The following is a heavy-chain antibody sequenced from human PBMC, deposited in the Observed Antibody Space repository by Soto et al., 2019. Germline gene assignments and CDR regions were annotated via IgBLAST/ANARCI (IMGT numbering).Heavy chain of an antibody. CDR3: ARSERSSYGMDV. D-gene: IGHD6-13*01. J-gene: IGHJ6*02. Sequence: PGGSLRLSCAASGFTFSSYDMHWVRQATGKGLEWVSAIGTAGDTYYPGSVKGRFTISRENAKNSLYLQMNSLRAEDTAVYYCARSERSSYGMDVWGQGTTVTVSS. CDR1: GFTFSSYD. V-gene: IGHV3-13*01. CDR2: IGTAGDT.